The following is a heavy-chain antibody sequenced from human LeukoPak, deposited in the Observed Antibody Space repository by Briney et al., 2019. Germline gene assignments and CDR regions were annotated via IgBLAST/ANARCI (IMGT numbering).Heavy chain of an antibody. CDR2: IIPIFGTA. Sequence: SVKVSCKASGGTFSSYAISWVRQAPGQGLEWMGGIIPIFGTANYAQKFQGRVTITADESTSTAYMELSSLRSEDTAVYYCARESDGEQVVPAAMPLDPWGQGTLVTVSS. CDR3: ARESDGEQVVPAAMPLDP. CDR1: GGTFSSYA. V-gene: IGHV1-69*13. D-gene: IGHD2-2*01. J-gene: IGHJ5*02.